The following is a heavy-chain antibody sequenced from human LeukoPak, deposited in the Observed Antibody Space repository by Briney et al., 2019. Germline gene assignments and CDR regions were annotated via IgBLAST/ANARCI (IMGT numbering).Heavy chain of an antibody. CDR3: ARDSSSIIVGASAFDI. CDR1: GGSISSHY. D-gene: IGHD1-26*01. CDR2: IYYSGST. V-gene: IGHV4-59*11. Sequence: KPSETLSLTCTVSGGSISSHYWSWIRQPPGKGLEWIGYIYYSGSTNYNPSLKSRVTISVDTSKNQFSLKLSSVTAADTAVYYCARDSSSIIVGASAFDIWGQGTMVTVSS. J-gene: IGHJ3*02.